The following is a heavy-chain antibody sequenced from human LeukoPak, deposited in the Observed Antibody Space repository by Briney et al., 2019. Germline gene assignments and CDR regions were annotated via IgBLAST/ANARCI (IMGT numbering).Heavy chain of an antibody. D-gene: IGHD3-10*01. Sequence: SLTLSCAASGSSLTSDGMHWARLAPNKGNEWAAFISNDGNKKYHTDSVKGRFSDSRDSSKSTLFLQMDSLEREDTAVYYCARDIRVRYMPMVRAVEYYQYHAMDVWGQGTTVTVYS. J-gene: IGHJ6*02. CDR2: ISNDGNKK. CDR1: GSSLTSDG. V-gene: IGHV3-30*03. CDR3: ARDIRVRYMPMVRAVEYYQYHAMDV.